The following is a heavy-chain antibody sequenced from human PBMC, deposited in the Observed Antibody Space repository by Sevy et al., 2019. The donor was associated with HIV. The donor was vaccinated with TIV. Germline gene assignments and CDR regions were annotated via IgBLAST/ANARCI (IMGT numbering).Heavy chain of an antibody. D-gene: IGHD3-3*01. J-gene: IGHJ6*02. V-gene: IGHV1-2*02. CDR3: ARESYDFWTGPVDYDYGMDV. CDR1: GYSFSDSGYY. Sequence: ASVQVSCKASGYSFSDSGYYVHWVRQAPGQGLEWMGWINPKSGATKYAQKFQGRVTMTRNTSVRTANMERTRLKSDDTAVYYGARESYDFWTGPVDYDYGMDVWGQGTTVTVSS. CDR2: INPKSGAT.